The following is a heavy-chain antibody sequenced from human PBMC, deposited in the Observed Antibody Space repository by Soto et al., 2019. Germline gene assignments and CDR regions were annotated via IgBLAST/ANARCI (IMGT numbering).Heavy chain of an antibody. D-gene: IGHD4-17*01. CDR3: ARVPADDYGDYEDWFDP. V-gene: IGHV1-69*12. CDR2: IIPIFGTA. J-gene: IGHJ5*02. CDR1: GGTFSSYA. Sequence: QVQLVQSGAEVKKPGSSVKVSCKASGGTFSSYAISWVRQAPGQGLEWMGGIIPIFGTANYAQKFQGRVTITADESTSTAYMELSSLRSEDTAVYYCARVPADDYGDYEDWFDPWGQGTLVTVSS.